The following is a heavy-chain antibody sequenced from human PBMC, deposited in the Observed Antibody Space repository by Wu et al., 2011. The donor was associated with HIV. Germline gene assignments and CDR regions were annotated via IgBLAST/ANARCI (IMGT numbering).Heavy chain of an antibody. CDR2: ISAYNGNT. Sequence: QIQLVQSGAEVKKPGASVKVSCKASGYTFTSYGISWVRQAPGQGLEWMGWISAYNGNTNYAQKLQGRVTMTSDTSTSTAYMELRSLRSDDTAVYYCARADMEWELPXAIDYWGQGTLVTVSS. J-gene: IGHJ4*02. D-gene: IGHD1-26*01. CDR1: GYTFTSYG. CDR3: ARADMEWELPXAIDY. V-gene: IGHV1-18*01.